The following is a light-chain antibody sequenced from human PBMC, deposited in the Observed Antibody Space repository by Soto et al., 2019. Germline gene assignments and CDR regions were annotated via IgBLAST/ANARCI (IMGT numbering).Light chain of an antibody. Sequence: ENVLTQSPGTLSLSPGERATLSCRASESVSSSFLAWYQQRLGQAPRLLIYGASSRATGIPDRFSGSGFGTDFTLTISRLEPEDFAVYYCQQYGSSPYTFGQGTRLEIK. J-gene: IGKJ5*01. CDR2: GAS. CDR3: QQYGSSPYT. CDR1: ESVSSSF. V-gene: IGKV3-20*01.